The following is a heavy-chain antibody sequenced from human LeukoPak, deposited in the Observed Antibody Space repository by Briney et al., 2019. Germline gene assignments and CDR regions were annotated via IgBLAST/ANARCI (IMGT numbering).Heavy chain of an antibody. D-gene: IGHD2-21*01. J-gene: IGHJ4*02. CDR3: ARPGLAYCGADCYSTEGYYFDY. CDR1: GENFSIYF. Sequence: SVTLSLTCAVYGENFSIYFYSWIRQPPGKGLEWIGEINHGGSTSYNPSLKSRVTISVDTSKNQFSLRLSSVTAADTAMYYCARPGLAYCGADCYSTEGYYFDYWSQGTLVTVSS. CDR2: INHGGST. V-gene: IGHV4-34*01.